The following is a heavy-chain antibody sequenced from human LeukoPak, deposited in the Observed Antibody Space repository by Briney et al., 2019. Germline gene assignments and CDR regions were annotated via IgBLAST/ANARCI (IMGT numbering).Heavy chain of an antibody. V-gene: IGHV1-18*01. J-gene: IGHJ4*02. Sequence: ASVKVSCKASGYTFTSHGISWVRQAPGQGLEWMGWISAYNGNTKYAQKVQGRVTMTTDTSTSTAYMELRSLRSDDTAVYYCARGFPPRMYHDSSGYYSYHFDYWGQGTLVTVSS. CDR2: ISAYNGNT. D-gene: IGHD3-22*01. CDR1: GYTFTSHG. CDR3: ARGFPPRMYHDSSGYYSYHFDY.